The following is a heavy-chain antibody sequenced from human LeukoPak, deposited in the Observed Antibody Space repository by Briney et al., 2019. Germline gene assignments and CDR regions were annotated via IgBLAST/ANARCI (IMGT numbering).Heavy chain of an antibody. Sequence: YPGGSLRLSCAASGFTFRTFPMHWVRQAPGQGLQWVAVIGNDGYNKYYSDSVRGRFTISRDNSKNTLSLQMDSLTTEDTAVYYCARGAGTTVYYTDVWGKGTTVTVSS. CDR2: IGNDGYNK. V-gene: IGHV3-30*01. CDR3: ARGAGTTVYYTDV. D-gene: IGHD1-7*01. CDR1: GFTFRTFP. J-gene: IGHJ6*03.